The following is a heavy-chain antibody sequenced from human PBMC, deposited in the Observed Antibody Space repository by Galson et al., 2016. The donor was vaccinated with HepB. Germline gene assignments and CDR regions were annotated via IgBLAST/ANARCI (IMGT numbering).Heavy chain of an antibody. D-gene: IGHD1-14*01. Sequence: SLRLSCAASGIVVSSTHFSWVRQTPGKGLEWVSVIYSDGSTHYADSVKGRFSISRDNSKNTLYLQMNSLRGEDTAVYYCARDSTAPFRAGYWGQGTLVTVSS. CDR3: ARDSTAPFRAGY. J-gene: IGHJ4*02. V-gene: IGHV3-66*01. CDR2: IYSDGST. CDR1: GIVVSSTH.